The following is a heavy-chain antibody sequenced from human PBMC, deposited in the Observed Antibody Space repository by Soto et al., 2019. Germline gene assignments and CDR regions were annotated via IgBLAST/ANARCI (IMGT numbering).Heavy chain of an antibody. J-gene: IGHJ4*02. CDR3: EKDLPKYYDILTGSSSGSDY. Sequence: GGSLRLSCAASWFTFSSYGMHWVRRAPGKGLEWVAVISYDGSNKYYADSVKGRFTISRDNSKNTLYLQMNSLRAEDTAVYYCEKDLPKYYDILTGSSSGSDYWGQGTLVTVSS. D-gene: IGHD3-9*01. CDR1: WFTFSSYG. CDR2: ISYDGSNK. V-gene: IGHV3-30*18.